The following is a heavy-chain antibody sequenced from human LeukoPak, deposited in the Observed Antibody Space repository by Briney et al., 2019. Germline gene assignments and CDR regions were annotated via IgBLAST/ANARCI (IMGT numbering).Heavy chain of an antibody. CDR3: ASQNDSSGYTDY. CDR1: GFTFSSYA. J-gene: IGHJ4*02. Sequence: GGSLRLSCAASGFTFSSYAMHWVRQAPGKGLEWVAVISYDGSNKYYADSVKGRFTISRDNSKNTLYPQMNSLRAEDTAVYYCASQNDSSGYTDYWGQGTLVTVSS. V-gene: IGHV3-30*04. D-gene: IGHD3-22*01. CDR2: ISYDGSNK.